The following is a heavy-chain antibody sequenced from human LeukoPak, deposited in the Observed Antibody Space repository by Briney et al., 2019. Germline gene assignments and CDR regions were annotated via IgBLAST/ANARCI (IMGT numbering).Heavy chain of an antibody. CDR3: ARGRYSGTEWGNYYGMDV. D-gene: IGHD1-26*01. V-gene: IGHV4-34*01. CDR2: INHSGST. J-gene: IGHJ6*02. Sequence: PSETLSLTCAVYGGSFSGYYWSWIRQPPGKGLEWIGEINHSGSTNYNPSLKSRVTISVDTSKNQFSLKLSSVTAADTAVYYCARGRYSGTEWGNYYGMDVWGQGTTVTVSS. CDR1: GGSFSGYY.